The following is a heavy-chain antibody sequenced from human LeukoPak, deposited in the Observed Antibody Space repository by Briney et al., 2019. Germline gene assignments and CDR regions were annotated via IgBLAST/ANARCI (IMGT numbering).Heavy chain of an antibody. D-gene: IGHD6-6*01. V-gene: IGHV4-34*01. CDR3: ARGSRYSSSSWLPFGSWYRVAFDY. Sequence: SETLSLTCAVYGGSFSGYYWSWIRQPPGKGLEWIGEMNHSGGINYNPSLKSRVTISVDTSKNQFSLKLSSVTAADTAVYYCARGSRYSSSSWLPFGSWYRVAFDYWGQGTLVIVSS. CDR1: GGSFSGYY. CDR2: MNHSGGI. J-gene: IGHJ4*02.